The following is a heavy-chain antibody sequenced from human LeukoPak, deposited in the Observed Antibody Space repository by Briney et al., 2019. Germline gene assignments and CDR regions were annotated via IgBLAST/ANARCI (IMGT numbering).Heavy chain of an antibody. CDR2: IYTSGST. CDR1: GGSISSYY. V-gene: IGHV4-4*09. D-gene: IGHD3-3*01. J-gene: IGHJ6*03. CDR3: ARATYYDFWSGYYTRANYYYYYMDV. Sequence: ASETLSLTCAVSGGSISSYYWSWIRQPPGKGLEWIGYIYTSGSTNYNPSLKSRVTISVDTSKNQFSLKPSSVTAADTAVYYCARATYYDFWSGYYTRANYYYYYMDVWGKGTTVTVSS.